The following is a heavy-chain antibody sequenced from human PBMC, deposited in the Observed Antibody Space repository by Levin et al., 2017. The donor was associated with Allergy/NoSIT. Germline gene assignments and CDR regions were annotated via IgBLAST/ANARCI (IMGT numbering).Heavy chain of an antibody. V-gene: IGHV4-30-2*01. CDR1: GGSISSGGYS. D-gene: IGHD5-18*01. CDR3: ARVAGYSYGYYFDY. CDR2: IYLSGST. Sequence: SQTLSLTCAVSGGSISSGGYSWSWIRQPPGKCLEWIGNIYLSGSTNDNPSLKSRVTTSVDRSKNQFSLKLSYVTAADTAVYYCARVAGYSYGYYFDYWGPGTLVTVSS. J-gene: IGHJ4*02.